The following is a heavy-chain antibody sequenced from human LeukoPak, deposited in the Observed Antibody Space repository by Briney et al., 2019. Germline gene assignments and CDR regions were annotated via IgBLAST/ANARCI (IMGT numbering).Heavy chain of an antibody. CDR2: IYYSGST. D-gene: IGHD3-10*01. J-gene: IGHJ4*02. CDR3: ARDPRITMVRGVPGGDY. V-gene: IGHV4-39*07. Sequence: SSETLSLTCTVSGGSISSSSYYWGWIRQPPGKGLEWIGSIYYSGSTYYNPSLKSRVTISVDTSKNQFSLKLSSVTAADTAVYYCARDPRITMVRGVPGGDYWGQGTLVTVSS. CDR1: GGSISSSSYY.